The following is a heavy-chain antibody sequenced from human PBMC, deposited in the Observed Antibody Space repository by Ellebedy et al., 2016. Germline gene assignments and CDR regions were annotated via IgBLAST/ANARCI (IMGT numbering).Heavy chain of an antibody. J-gene: IGHJ4*02. CDR2: IVLGSGDT. CDR3: AADPEYSSSSWFDY. V-gene: IGHV1-58*01. Sequence: ASVKVSCKASGFTFSSSAVQWVRQARGQPLEWIGWIVLGSGDTNYAPKFQERVTITRDVSTSTAYMELTSLRSEDTGVYYCAADPEYSSSSWFDYWGQGTLVTVSS. CDR1: GFTFSSSA. D-gene: IGHD6-6*01.